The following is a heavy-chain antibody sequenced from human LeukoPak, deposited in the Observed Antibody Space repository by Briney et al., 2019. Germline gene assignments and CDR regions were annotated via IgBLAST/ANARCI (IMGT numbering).Heavy chain of an antibody. CDR1: GDSVSSNSAA. J-gene: IGHJ5*02. V-gene: IGHV6-1*01. D-gene: IGHD6-19*01. CDR2: TYYRSKWYN. CDR3: ARAAKAGSGWLFGPYRWFDP. Sequence: SQTLSLTCAISGDSVSSNSAAWNWIRQSPSRGLEWLGRTYYRSKWYNDYAVSVKSRITINPDTSKNQFSLQLNSVTPEDTAVYYCARAAKAGSGWLFGPYRWFDPWGQGTLVTVSS.